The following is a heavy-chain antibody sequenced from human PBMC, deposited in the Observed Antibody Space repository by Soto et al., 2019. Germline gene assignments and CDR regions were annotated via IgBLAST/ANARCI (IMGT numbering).Heavy chain of an antibody. CDR1: GGSFSGYY. J-gene: IGHJ6*03. Sequence: SETLSLTCAVYGGSFSGYYWGWIRQPPGKGLEWIGEINHSGSTNYNPSLKSRVTISVDTSKNQFSLKLSSVTAADTAVYYCARVYYYYYYMDVWGKGTTVTVSS. V-gene: IGHV4-34*01. CDR2: INHSGST. CDR3: ARVYYYYYYMDV.